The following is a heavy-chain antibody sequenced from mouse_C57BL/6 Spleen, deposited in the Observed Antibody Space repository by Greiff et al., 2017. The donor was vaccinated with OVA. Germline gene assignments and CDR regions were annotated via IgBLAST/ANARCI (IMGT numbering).Heavy chain of an antibody. CDR1: GYTFTSYW. Sequence: VQLQQPGAELVMPGASVKLSCKASGYTFTSYWMHWVKQRPGQGLEGIGEIDPSDSYTNYNQKFKGKSTLTVDKSSSTAYMQLSSLTSEDSAVYYCARGDGPAWFAYWGQGTLVTVSA. J-gene: IGHJ3*01. CDR3: ARGDGPAWFAY. D-gene: IGHD2-3*01. V-gene: IGHV1-69*01. CDR2: IDPSDSYT.